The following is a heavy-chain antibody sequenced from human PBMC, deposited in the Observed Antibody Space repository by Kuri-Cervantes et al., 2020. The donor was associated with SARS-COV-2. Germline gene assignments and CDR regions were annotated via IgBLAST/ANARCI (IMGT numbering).Heavy chain of an antibody. J-gene: IGHJ6*02. CDR1: SGSISSYY. V-gene: IGHV4-59*01. Sequence: ESLKISCTVSSGSISSYYWSWIRQPPGKGLEWIGYIYYSGSSNYNPSLKSRVTISVDTSKNQFSLKLSSVTAADTAVYYCARGDIVVVVASLKYYYGMDVWGQGTTVTVSS. CDR2: IYYSGSS. CDR3: ARGDIVVVVASLKYYYGMDV. D-gene: IGHD2-15*01.